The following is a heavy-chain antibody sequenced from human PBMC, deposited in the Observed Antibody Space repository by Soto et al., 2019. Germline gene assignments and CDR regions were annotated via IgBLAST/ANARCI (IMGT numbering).Heavy chain of an antibody. CDR2: IYYSGST. J-gene: IGHJ4*02. CDR3: ARHPSGVAAAGTNFDY. D-gene: IGHD6-13*01. V-gene: IGHV4-59*08. CDR1: GGSISSYY. Sequence: QVQLQESGPGLVKPSETLSLTCTVSGGSISSYYWSWIRQPPGKGLEWIGYIYYSGSTNYNPSLKSRVTISVDTSKNQFSLKLSSVTAADPAVYYCARHPSGVAAAGTNFDYWGQGTLVTVSS.